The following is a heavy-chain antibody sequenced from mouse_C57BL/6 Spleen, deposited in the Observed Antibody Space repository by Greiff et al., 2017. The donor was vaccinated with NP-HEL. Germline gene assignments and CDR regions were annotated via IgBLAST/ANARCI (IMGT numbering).Heavy chain of an antibody. CDR3: ARSPTTVVAIDY. D-gene: IGHD1-1*01. CDR1: GYAFTNYL. CDR2: INPGSGGT. J-gene: IGHJ2*01. Sequence: QVQLQQSGAELVRPGTSVKVSCKASGYAFTNYLIEWVKQRPGQGLEWIGVINPGSGGTNYNEKFKGKATLTADKSSSTAYMQLSSLTSEDSAVYFCARSPTTVVAIDYWGQGTTLTVSS. V-gene: IGHV1-54*01.